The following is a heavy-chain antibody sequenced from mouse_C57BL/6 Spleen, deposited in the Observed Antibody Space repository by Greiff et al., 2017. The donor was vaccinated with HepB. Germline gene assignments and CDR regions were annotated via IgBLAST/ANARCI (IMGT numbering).Heavy chain of an antibody. Sequence: EVQGVESGGDLVKPGGSLKLSCAASGFTFSSYGMSWVRQTPDKRLEWVATISSGGSYTYYPDSVKGRFTISRDNAKNTLYLQMSSLKSEDTAMYYWATEGYDGYSAWFAYWGQGTLVTVSA. CDR3: ATEGYDGYSAWFAY. J-gene: IGHJ3*01. V-gene: IGHV5-6*01. CDR2: ISSGGSYT. D-gene: IGHD2-3*01. CDR1: GFTFSSYG.